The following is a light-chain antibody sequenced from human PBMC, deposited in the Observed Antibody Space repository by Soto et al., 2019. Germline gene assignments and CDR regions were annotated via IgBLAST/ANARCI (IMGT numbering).Light chain of an antibody. V-gene: IGKV1-39*01. CDR1: QSIANY. J-gene: IGKJ1*01. Sequence: DIQITQSPSSLSSSVGDTLTITCRASQSIANYLNWYQQKPGKAPNLLIHAASTLQSGVPSRFSGGGTGTDFTLTIGSLQPEDFATYYCQQSYSIPRTFGPGTKVDIK. CDR2: AAS. CDR3: QQSYSIPRT.